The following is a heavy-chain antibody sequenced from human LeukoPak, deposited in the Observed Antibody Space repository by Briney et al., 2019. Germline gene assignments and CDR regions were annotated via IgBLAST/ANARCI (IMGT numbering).Heavy chain of an antibody. J-gene: IGHJ4*02. CDR1: GFTFSSYW. D-gene: IGHD3-22*01. Sequence: GGSLRLSCAASGFTFSSYWMHWVRQAPGKGLVWVSRINSDGSSTTYADSVKGRFTISRDNAKNMVYLQMNSLRAEDTAVYYCARDYYDGSAYYSYYEYWGQGTLVTVSS. CDR2: INSDGSST. V-gene: IGHV3-74*03. CDR3: ARDYYDGSAYYSYYEY.